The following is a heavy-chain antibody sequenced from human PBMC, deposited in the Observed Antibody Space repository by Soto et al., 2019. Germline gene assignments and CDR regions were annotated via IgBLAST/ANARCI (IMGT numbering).Heavy chain of an antibody. V-gene: IGHV3-21*01. D-gene: IGHD3-10*01. J-gene: IGHJ4*02. CDR3: ARDPRYYVSGSYYYFDC. Sequence: PGGSLRLSCAASDFIVANAWMNWVRQGPGKGLKWVSSISGTSDYISYADSVKGRFTISRDNAKNSLFLQMNSLRAEDTAVYFCARDPRYYVSGSYYYFDCWGQGALVTVSS. CDR2: ISGTSDYI. CDR1: DFIVANAW.